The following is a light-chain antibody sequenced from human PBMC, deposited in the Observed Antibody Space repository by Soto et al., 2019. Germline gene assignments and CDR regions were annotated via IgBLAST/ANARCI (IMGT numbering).Light chain of an antibody. CDR2: EVN. CDR3: SSHAGYNNFYV. CDR1: SSDVGYYNY. V-gene: IGLV2-8*01. J-gene: IGLJ1*01. Sequence: QSALTQPPSASGSPGKSVTISCTGTSSDVGYYNYVSWYQQHPGKAPKLMIYEVNKRPSGVPDRFSGSKSGNTASLTVSGLQAEDEADYYCSSHAGYNNFYVFGTGTKLTVL.